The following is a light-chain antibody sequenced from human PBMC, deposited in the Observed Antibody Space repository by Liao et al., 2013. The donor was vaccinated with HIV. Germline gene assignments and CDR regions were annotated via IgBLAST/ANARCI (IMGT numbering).Light chain of an antibody. V-gene: IGLV3-21*01. CDR2: YDT. CDR1: NIGSKG. Sequence: SYVLTQPPSVSVAPGKTATIPCGGNNIGSKGVHWYQQKPGQAPVVVIFYDTDRPSVIPERFSGSNSGNTATLTINRVEAGDEADYYCQAWDTSTADVVFGGGTKLTVL. J-gene: IGLJ2*01. CDR3: QAWDTSTADVV.